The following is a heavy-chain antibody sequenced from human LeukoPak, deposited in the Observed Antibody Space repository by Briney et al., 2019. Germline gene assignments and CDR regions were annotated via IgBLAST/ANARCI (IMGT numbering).Heavy chain of an antibody. D-gene: IGHD6-13*01. CDR2: ISSGSGYM. CDR1: GFTFSSYN. V-gene: IGHV3-21*01. CDR3: ATIPFSSSWSLYYYYMDV. J-gene: IGHJ6*03. Sequence: GGSLRLSCAVSGFTFSSYNMNWVRRAPGKGLEWVSAISSGSGYMYYADSVKGRFTISRDNAKNSLYLQMNSLRAEDTAVYYCATIPFSSSWSLYYYYMDVWGKGTTVTVSS.